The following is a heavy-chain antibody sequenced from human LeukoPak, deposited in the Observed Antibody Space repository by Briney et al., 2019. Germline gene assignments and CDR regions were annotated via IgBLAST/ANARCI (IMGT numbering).Heavy chain of an antibody. J-gene: IGHJ6*02. CDR1: GYTFTSYD. CDR2: MNPNSGNT. V-gene: IGHV1-8*01. CDR3: ARDTYYDSSGYYYYYGMDV. D-gene: IGHD3-22*01. Sequence: ASVKVSCKASGYTFTSYDINWVRQATGQGLEWMGWMNPNSGNTGYAQKFQGRVTMTRNTSISTAYMELSSLRSEDTAVYYCARDTYYDSSGYYYYYGMDVWGQGTTVTVSS.